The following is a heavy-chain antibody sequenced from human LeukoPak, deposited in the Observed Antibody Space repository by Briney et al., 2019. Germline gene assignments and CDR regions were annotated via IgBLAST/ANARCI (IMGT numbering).Heavy chain of an antibody. CDR3: AREHTRRNPVTTGSPAGY. V-gene: IGHV1-2*02. CDR1: GYTFTGYY. D-gene: IGHD4-11*01. CDR2: INPNSGGT. J-gene: IGHJ4*02. Sequence: ASVKVSCKASGYTFTGYYMHWVRQAPGQGLEWMGWINPNSGGTNYAQKFQGRVTMTRDTSISTAYMELSRLRSDDTAVYYCAREHTRRNPVTTGSPAGYWGQGTLVTVSS.